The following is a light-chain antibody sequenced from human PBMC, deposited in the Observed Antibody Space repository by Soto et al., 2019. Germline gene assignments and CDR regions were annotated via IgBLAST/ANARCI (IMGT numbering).Light chain of an antibody. CDR2: ATS. Sequence: EIVLTQSPCSLALSPGERANLSCSASQSVSRTYLAWYQQKPVQAPRLLIYATSSRATGIPDRFSGSGPGTDFTLTISRLEPEDFAVYYCQQYGRSGTFGQGTKVDI. CDR1: QSVSRTY. J-gene: IGKJ1*01. CDR3: QQYGRSGT. V-gene: IGKV3-20*01.